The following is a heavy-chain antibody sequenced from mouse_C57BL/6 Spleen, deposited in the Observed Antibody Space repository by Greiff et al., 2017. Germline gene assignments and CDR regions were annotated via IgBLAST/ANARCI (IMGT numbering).Heavy chain of an antibody. J-gene: IGHJ2*01. CDR2: ISGGGGNT. V-gene: IGHV5-9*01. D-gene: IGHD1-1*01. CDR1: GFTFSSYT. CDR3: ARQDTTVVGDY. Sequence: EVMLVESGGGLVKPGGSLKLSCAASGFTFSSYTMSWVRQTPEKRLEWVATISGGGGNTYYPDSVKGRFTISRDNAKNTLYLQMSSLRSEDTALYYCARQDTTVVGDYWGQGTTLTVSS.